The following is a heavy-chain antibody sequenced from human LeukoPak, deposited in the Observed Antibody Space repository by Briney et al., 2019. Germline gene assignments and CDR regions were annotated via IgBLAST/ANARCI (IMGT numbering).Heavy chain of an antibody. D-gene: IGHD3-3*01. V-gene: IGHV1-18*01. Sequence: ASVKVSCKTFGFTFSSYGISWLRQAPGQGLEWMGWISGYNGNTNYALKVQGRVTMTTDTSTSTAYMELRSLRSDDTAVYYCARAREYYDFWSGYKVTKPMFDPWGQGTLVTVSS. CDR1: GFTFSSYG. CDR2: ISGYNGNT. J-gene: IGHJ5*02. CDR3: ARAREYYDFWSGYKVTKPMFDP.